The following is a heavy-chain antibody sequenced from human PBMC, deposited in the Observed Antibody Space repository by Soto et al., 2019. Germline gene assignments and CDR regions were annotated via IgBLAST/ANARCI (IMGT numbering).Heavy chain of an antibody. CDR1: GFTVSSNY. Sequence: EVQLVESGGGLVQPGGSLRLSCAASGFTVSSNYMSWVRQAPGQGLECLSVIDSDGITYYADSVKGRFTISRHNSKNTLYLQMDSLRAEDTAVYYCARVRTQGWGQGTMVTVSS. CDR3: ARVRTQG. D-gene: IGHD1-1*01. CDR2: IDSDGIT. V-gene: IGHV3-53*04. J-gene: IGHJ3*01.